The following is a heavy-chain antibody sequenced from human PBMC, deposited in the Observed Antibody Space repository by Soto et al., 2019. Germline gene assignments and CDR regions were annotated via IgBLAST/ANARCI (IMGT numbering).Heavy chain of an antibody. J-gene: IGHJ6*02. Sequence: SVKVSCKASGSGFISSGIQWVRQAHGQRLEWIGWIVVASGQTNYAQNFRGRVAITRDTSTATAYIELTGLTSEDTAVYFCSADRPDIGVGWWVWGQGTTVTVYS. D-gene: IGHD2-15*01. CDR2: IVVASGQT. V-gene: IGHV1-58*02. CDR3: SADRPDIGVGWWV. CDR1: GSGFISSG.